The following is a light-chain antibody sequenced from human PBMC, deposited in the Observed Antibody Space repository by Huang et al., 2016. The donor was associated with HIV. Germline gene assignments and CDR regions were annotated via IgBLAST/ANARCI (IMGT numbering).Light chain of an antibody. J-gene: IGKJ2*01. CDR1: QNIINF. CDR3: QQSHTLPHT. V-gene: IGKV1-39*01. CDR2: AAS. Sequence: DVELTQSPSSLSASVGDRITITCRASQNIINFLNWYQQIPGEAPRLLIYAASKLQSGVPSRFTGSGSGTDFALTISSLRPEDFVTYYCQQSHTLPHTFGQGTKLEI.